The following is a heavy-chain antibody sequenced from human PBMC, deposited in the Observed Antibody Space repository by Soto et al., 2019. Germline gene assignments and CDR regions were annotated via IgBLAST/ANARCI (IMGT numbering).Heavy chain of an antibody. Sequence: GGSLRLSCAASGFTLSRFELHWVRQAPGKGLEWISYISSSGSTAHYASSVEGRFTISRDNANNTVYLQMARLRAEDTALYYCTRAAWFPYLSFYWGQGALVTVSS. V-gene: IGHV3-48*03. CDR1: GFTLSRFE. D-gene: IGHD3-10*01. CDR3: TRAAWFPYLSFY. CDR2: ISSSGSTA. J-gene: IGHJ4*02.